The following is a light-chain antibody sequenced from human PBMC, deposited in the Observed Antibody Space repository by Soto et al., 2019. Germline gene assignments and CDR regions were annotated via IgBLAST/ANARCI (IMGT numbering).Light chain of an antibody. CDR2: GAS. CDR3: QQYGSSPLT. Sequence: EMVMTQSPATLSVSPGERATLSCRASQSVSSNLAWYQQKPGQAPRLLIYGASTRATGIPDRFSGSGSGTDFTLTIRRLEPEDFAVYYCQQYGSSPLTFGPGTKVDIK. V-gene: IGKV3-20*01. J-gene: IGKJ3*01. CDR1: QSVSSN.